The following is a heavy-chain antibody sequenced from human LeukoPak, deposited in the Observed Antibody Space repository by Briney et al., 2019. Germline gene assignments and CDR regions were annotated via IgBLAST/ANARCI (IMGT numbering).Heavy chain of an antibody. CDR2: ISSSGNNT. J-gene: IGHJ4*02. CDR1: GFTFSSYA. D-gene: IGHD6-19*01. CDR3: AKDHPFEQSPDY. Sequence: GGSLRLSCAASGFTFSSYAMSWVRQAPGKGLEWVSTISSSGNNTYYTDSVKGRFTISRDNSKNTLYLQMNSLRAEDTAVYYCAKDHPFEQSPDYWGQGTLVTVSS. V-gene: IGHV3-23*01.